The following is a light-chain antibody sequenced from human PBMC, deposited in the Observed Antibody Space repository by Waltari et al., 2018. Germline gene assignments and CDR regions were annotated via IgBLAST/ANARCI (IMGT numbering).Light chain of an antibody. J-gene: IGLJ1*01. CDR2: ATK. Sequence: QSLLTQPPSVSGAPGQRVTITCPGRSSNIGGGYDVHWYQQLPGAAPKLLIYATKNRPSGVPDRFSGSKSGTSASLVITGLQTEDEADYYCQTYDSTLSAPYVFGTGTKVSIL. V-gene: IGLV1-40*01. CDR1: SSNIGGGYD. CDR3: QTYDSTLSAPYV.